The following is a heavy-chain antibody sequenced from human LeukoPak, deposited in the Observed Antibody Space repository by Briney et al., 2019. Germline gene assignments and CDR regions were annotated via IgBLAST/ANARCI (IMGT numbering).Heavy chain of an antibody. J-gene: IGHJ5*02. D-gene: IGHD2-2*01. CDR2: INPNSGVT. Sequence: GASVKVYCKASGYTFTDYYIHWGRQAPGQGLEWVGWINPNSGVTNYAQKFQGRVTMTRDSSISTAYMELTRLASDDTAVYYCARDGVVLVPDVIRLNWLDPWGQGTLVTVSS. V-gene: IGHV1-2*02. CDR3: ARDGVVLVPDVIRLNWLDP. CDR1: GYTFTDYY.